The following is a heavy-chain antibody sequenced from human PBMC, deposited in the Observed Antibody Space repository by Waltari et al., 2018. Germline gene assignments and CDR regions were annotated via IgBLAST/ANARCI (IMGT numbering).Heavy chain of an antibody. J-gene: IGHJ4*02. V-gene: IGHV3-30*02. Sequence: QVQLVESGGGVVQPGGSLRLSFAASGFPFSRYCCPRVRQAPGKGVEWVAFIRYDGSNKYYADSVKGRFTISRDNSKNTLYLQMNSLRAEDTAVYYCAKDTHYSQPGYSSSWYGYFDYWGQGTLVTVSS. D-gene: IGHD6-13*01. CDR3: AKDTHYSQPGYSSSWYGYFDY. CDR1: GFPFSRYC. CDR2: IRYDGSNK.